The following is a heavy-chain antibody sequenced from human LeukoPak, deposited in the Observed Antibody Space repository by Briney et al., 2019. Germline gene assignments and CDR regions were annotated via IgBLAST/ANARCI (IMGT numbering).Heavy chain of an antibody. CDR3: AKDIGYYYDMDV. CDR1: GFTFDDYA. CDR2: ISWNSGSI. J-gene: IGHJ6*02. Sequence: PGGSLRLSCAASGFTFDDYAMHWVRQAPGKGLEWVSGISWNSGSIGYADSVKGRFTISRDNAKNSLYLQMNSLRAEDTALYYCAKDIGYYYDMDVWGQGTTVTVSS. V-gene: IGHV3-9*01.